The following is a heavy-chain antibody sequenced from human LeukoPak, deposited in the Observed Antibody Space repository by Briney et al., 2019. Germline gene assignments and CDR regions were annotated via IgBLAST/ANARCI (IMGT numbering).Heavy chain of an antibody. J-gene: IGHJ4*02. CDR1: GYTFTSYY. CDR3: ARKTDSGGQGDY. D-gene: IGHD3-22*01. V-gene: IGHV1-46*01. Sequence: ASVKVSCKASGYTFTSYYMNWVRQAPGQGLEWLGRINPSDGSTDYAQKFQGRVTMTRDMSTSTVYMELSSLRSEDTAVYYCARKTDSGGQGDYWGPGTLVTVSS. CDR2: INPSDGST.